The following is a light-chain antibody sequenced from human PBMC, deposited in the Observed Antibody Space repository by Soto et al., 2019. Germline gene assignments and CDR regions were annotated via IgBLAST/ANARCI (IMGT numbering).Light chain of an antibody. J-gene: IGLJ1*01. V-gene: IGLV2-23*01. CDR1: SSDVGSYNL. Sequence: QSVLTQPASVSGSPGQSITISCTGTSSDVGSYNLVSWYQQHPGKAPKLMIYEGSKRPSGVSNLFSGSKSGNTASLTISGLQAEDEDDYYCCSYAGSSTLYVFGTGTKVTVL. CDR3: CSYAGSSTLYV. CDR2: EGS.